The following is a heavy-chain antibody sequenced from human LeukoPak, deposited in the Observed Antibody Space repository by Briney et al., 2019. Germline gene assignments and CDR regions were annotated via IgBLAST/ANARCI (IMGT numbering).Heavy chain of an antibody. D-gene: IGHD6-6*01. V-gene: IGHV1-46*01. CDR2: INPSGVST. J-gene: IGHJ4*02. CDR1: GYTFTSYY. Sequence: ASVKVSCKASGYTFTSYYMHWVRQAPGQGLEWMGIINPSGVSTSYAQKFQGRVTMTRDTSTSTVYMELSSLRSEDTAVYYCARGRSIAARSHPHDYWGQGTLVTVSS. CDR3: ARGRSIAARSHPHDY.